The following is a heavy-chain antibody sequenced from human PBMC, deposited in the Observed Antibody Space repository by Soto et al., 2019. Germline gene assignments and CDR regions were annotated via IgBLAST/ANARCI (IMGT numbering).Heavy chain of an antibody. CDR3: ASGVGRRGGRRGWPDYAVDV. J-gene: IGHJ3*01. Sequence: QVQLVQSGAAVRKPGSSVKVSCKASGGTFTKYAITWVRQAPRQGLEWMGGIVPLPGTPHYEQKFRGRVTIRADESTSTSYWELSSLRSEDTAVYYCASGVGRRGGRRGWPDYAVDVWGPGTMVSVSS. CDR1: GGTFTKYA. D-gene: IGHD6-19*01. V-gene: IGHV1-69*01. CDR2: IVPLPGTP.